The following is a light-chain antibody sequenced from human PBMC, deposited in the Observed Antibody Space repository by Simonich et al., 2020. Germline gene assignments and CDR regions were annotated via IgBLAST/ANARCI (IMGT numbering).Light chain of an antibody. CDR3: SSYTSSSLWV. Sequence: QSALTQPASVSGSPGQSITISCTGTSSDVGGHNYVSWYQQHPGKAPKLMIYDVSQRPSGFTNRFSGSKSGNTASLTISGLQAEDEADYYCSSYTSSSLWVFGGGTKLTVL. V-gene: IGLV2-14*01. CDR2: DVS. CDR1: SSDVGGHNY. J-gene: IGLJ3*02.